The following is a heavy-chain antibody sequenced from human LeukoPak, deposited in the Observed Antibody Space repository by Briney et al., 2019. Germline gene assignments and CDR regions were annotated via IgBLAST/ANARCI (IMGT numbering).Heavy chain of an antibody. CDR3: ARARSDWFDP. J-gene: IGHJ5*02. Sequence: SETLSLTCTVSGGSISSSSYYWGWIRQPPGKGLEWIGSIYYSGSTYYNPSLKSRVTISVDTSKNQFSLKLSSVTAADTAVYYCARARSDWFDPWGQGTLVTVS. CDR2: IYYSGST. V-gene: IGHV4-39*07. CDR1: GGSISSSSYY.